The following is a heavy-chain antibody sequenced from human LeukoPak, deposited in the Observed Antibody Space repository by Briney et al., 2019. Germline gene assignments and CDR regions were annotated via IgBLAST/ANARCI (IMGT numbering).Heavy chain of an antibody. CDR3: AKDPDGYNYWDY. CDR1: GFTFSSYG. J-gene: IGHJ4*02. CDR2: ISYDGSNK. V-gene: IGHV3-30*18. D-gene: IGHD5-24*01. Sequence: GGSLRLSCAASGFTFSSYGMHWVRQAPGKGLEWVAVISYDGSNKYYADSVKGRFTISRDNSKNTLYLQMNSLRAEDTAVYYCAKDPDGYNYWDYWGQGTLVTVSS.